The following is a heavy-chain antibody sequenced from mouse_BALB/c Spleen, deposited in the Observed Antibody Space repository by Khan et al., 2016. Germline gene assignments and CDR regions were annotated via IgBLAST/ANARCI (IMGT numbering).Heavy chain of an antibody. J-gene: IGHJ2*01. D-gene: IGHD1-1*01. CDR1: GFTFSSYG. CDR2: INSNGGST. CDR3: ARGGLRWFDY. V-gene: IGHV5-6-3*01. Sequence: EVELVESGGGLVQPGGSLKLSCAASGFTFSSYGMSWVRQTPDKRLELVATINSNGGSTYYPDSVKGRFTISRDNAKNTLYLQMSSLKSEDTAMYSCARGGLRWFDYWGQGTTLTVSS.